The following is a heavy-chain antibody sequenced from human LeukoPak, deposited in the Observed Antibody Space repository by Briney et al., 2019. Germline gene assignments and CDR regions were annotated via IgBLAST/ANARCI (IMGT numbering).Heavy chain of an antibody. J-gene: IGHJ6*03. Sequence: PSETLSLTCTVSGGSISSYYWSWIRQPAGKGLGWIGRIYTSGSTNYNPSLKSRVTMSVDTSKNQFSLKLSSVTAADTSVYYCARVRSSSRTIYYYYYMDVWGKGTTVTVSS. D-gene: IGHD6-13*01. CDR3: ARVRSSSRTIYYYYYMDV. V-gene: IGHV4-4*07. CDR1: GGSISSYY. CDR2: IYTSGST.